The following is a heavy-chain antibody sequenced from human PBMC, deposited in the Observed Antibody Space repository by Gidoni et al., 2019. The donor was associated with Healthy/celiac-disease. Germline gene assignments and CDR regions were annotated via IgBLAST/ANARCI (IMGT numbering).Heavy chain of an antibody. J-gene: IGHJ4*02. CDR2: ISYEGSNK. CDR1: GFPFSSYA. CDR3: ARLGGQRIQLWAYFDY. D-gene: IGHD5-18*01. Sequence: QVQLVASGGGVVHPGRSLRLSCAASGFPFSSYAMHWVRQAPGKGLEWVAVISYEGSNKYYADSVKGRFTIARDNSKNTLYLQMNSLRAEDTAVYYCARLGGQRIQLWAYFDYWGQGTLVTVSS. V-gene: IGHV3-30-3*01.